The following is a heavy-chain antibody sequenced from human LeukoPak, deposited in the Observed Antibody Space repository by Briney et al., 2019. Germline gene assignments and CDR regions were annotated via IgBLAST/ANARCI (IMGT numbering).Heavy chain of an antibody. CDR3: AKGVRRSSDYSSPVDY. J-gene: IGHJ4*02. V-gene: IGHV3-23*01. CDR2: ISGSGGST. Sequence: GGSLRLSCAASGFTFSSYAMNWVRQAPGKGLEWVSAISGSGGSTYYADSVKGRFTISRDNSRNTLYLQMNSLRAEDTAVYYCAKGVRRSSDYSSPVDYWGQGTLVTVSS. D-gene: IGHD3-22*01. CDR1: GFTFSSYA.